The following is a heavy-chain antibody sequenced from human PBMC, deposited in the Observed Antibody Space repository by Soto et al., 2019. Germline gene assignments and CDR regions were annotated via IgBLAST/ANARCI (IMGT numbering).Heavy chain of an antibody. D-gene: IGHD3-10*01. J-gene: IGHJ2*01. CDR2: IYYSGST. CDR1: GGSISSSSYF. Sequence: QLPLQESGPGLVKTSETLSLTCTVSGGSISSSSYFWGWIRQPPGKGLEWIGSIYYSGSTYYNPSLESRVTISVDTSKNQLSLKLSSVTAADSAVYYCVRQLRSYGDYWYLDLWGRGTLVTVSS. V-gene: IGHV4-39*01. CDR3: VRQLRSYGDYWYLDL.